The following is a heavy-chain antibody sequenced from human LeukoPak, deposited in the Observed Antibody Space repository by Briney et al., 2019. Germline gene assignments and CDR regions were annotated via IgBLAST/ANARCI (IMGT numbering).Heavy chain of an antibody. D-gene: IGHD3-16*01. CDR3: ARDVVLGDNALDI. Sequence: GRSLRLSCAASGFTFSSYGMHWVRQAPGKGREWVAVILNDGSQAKNADSVKGGSPPSRDTSQNTLFLHMNSPRAEGTALYSCARDVVLGDNALDIWGQGTMVTVSS. J-gene: IGHJ3*02. V-gene: IGHV3-33*01. CDR2: ILNDGSQA. CDR1: GFTFSSYG.